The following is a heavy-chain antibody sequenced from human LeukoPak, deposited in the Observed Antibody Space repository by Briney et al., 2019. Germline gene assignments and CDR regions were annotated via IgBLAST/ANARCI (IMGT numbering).Heavy chain of an antibody. CDR3: ARHNPLWFGELFGAGSLNWFDP. V-gene: IGHV3-21*05. CDR1: GFTFSSYE. D-gene: IGHD3-10*01. CDR2: ISSSSSYI. J-gene: IGHJ5*02. Sequence: PGGSLRLSCAASGFTFSSYEMNWVRQAPGKGLEWVSYISSSSSYIYYADSVKGRFTISRDNAKNSLYLQMNGLRAEDTAMYYCARHNPLWFGELFGAGSLNWFDPWGQGTLVTVSS.